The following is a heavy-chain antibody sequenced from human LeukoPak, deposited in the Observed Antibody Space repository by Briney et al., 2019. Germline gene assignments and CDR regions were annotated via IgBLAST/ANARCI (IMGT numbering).Heavy chain of an antibody. V-gene: IGHV4-30-4*07. D-gene: IGHD4-17*01. CDR3: ARVVDHDYGDYYLDY. Sequence: SQTLSLTCAVSGGSISSGDYSWSWIRQPPGKGLEWIGYMYYSGSTYSNLSLKSRVTISVDTSKNQFSLKLSSVTAADTAVYYCARVVDHDYGDYYLDYWGQGTLVTVSS. CDR1: GGSISSGDYS. J-gene: IGHJ4*02. CDR2: MYYSGST.